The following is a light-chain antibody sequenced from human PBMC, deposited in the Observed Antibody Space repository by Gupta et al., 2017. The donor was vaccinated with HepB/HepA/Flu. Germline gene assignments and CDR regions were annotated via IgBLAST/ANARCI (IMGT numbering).Light chain of an antibody. V-gene: IGKV4-1*01. CDR3: QQDDSTPYT. CDR2: WAS. J-gene: IGKJ2*01. CDR1: QSGLYSSNNKNY. Sequence: DIVTTQSPDSLAVSLGERATINCKSSQSGLYSSNNKNYLAWYQQKPGQPPKLLIYWASTRESGVPDRFSGRGSGTDFTLTISSLQAEDVAVYYCQQDDSTPYTFGQGTKMDIK.